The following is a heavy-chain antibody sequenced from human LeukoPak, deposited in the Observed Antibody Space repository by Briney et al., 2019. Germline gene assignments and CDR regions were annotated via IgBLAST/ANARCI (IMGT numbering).Heavy chain of an antibody. J-gene: IGHJ4*02. CDR2: IRSKANSYAT. CDR3: IPVVTEGY. D-gene: IGHD4-23*01. Sequence: GGSLRLSCAASGFTFSGSAMHWVRQASGKGLEWVGPIRSKANSYATAYAASVKGRFTISRDDSKNTAYLQMNSLKTEDTAVYYCIPVVTEGYWGQGTLVTVSS. CDR1: GFTFSGSA. V-gene: IGHV3-73*01.